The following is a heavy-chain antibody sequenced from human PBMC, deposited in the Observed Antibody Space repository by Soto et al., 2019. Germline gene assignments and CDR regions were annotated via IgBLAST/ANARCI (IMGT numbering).Heavy chain of an antibody. J-gene: IGHJ5*02. D-gene: IGHD2-2*01. CDR1: GGSISSSSYY. Sequence: SETLSLTCTVSGGSISSSSYYWGWIRQPPGKGLEWIGSIYYSGSTYYNPSLKSRVTISVDTSKNQFSLKLSSVTAADTAVYYCARQDRGGDVVVPAAAPWGQGTLVTVSS. CDR3: ARQDRGGDVVVPAAAP. V-gene: IGHV4-39*01. CDR2: IYYSGST.